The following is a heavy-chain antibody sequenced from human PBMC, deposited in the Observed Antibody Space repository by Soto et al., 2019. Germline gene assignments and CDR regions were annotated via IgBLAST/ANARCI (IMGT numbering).Heavy chain of an antibody. D-gene: IGHD3-3*01. CDR2: ISGSGGST. CDR1: GFTFSSYA. V-gene: IGHV3-23*01. CDR3: AKDKDFWSGYYFDY. J-gene: IGHJ4*02. Sequence: SLRLSFAASGFTFSSYAMSWVRQAPGKGLEWVSAISGSGGSTYYADSVKGRFTISRDNSKNSLYLQMNSLRAEDTALYYCAKDKDFWSGYYFDYWGQGTQVTVSS.